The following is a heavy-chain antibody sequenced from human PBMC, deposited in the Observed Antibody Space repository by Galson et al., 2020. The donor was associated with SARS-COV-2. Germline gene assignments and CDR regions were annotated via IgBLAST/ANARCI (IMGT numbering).Heavy chain of an antibody. CDR1: GFTFDKYA. Sequence: TGGSLRLSCEASGFTFDKYAMSWVRQAPGKGLEWVSSITASGGRTFYQDSVKGRFTISRDNSKNTFYVEMKSLRVDDTAVYYCAKHSLVYFGEFLGWFDSWGQGTLVTVSS. CDR3: AKHSLVYFGEFLGWFDS. CDR2: ITASGGRT. D-gene: IGHD3-10*01. V-gene: IGHV3-23*01. J-gene: IGHJ5*01.